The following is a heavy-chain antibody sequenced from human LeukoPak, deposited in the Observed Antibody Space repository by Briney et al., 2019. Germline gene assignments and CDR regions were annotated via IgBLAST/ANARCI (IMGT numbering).Heavy chain of an antibody. Sequence: SESLSLTCTGSINSNRYYWGWIRQPPGKGLEWIESIYYSGSTYYNPSLKSRVTISVDTSKNQFSLKLSSVTAADTAVYYCARQTYGSGNYYSGEIDYWGQGTLVTVSS. CDR2: IYYSGST. J-gene: IGHJ4*02. CDR3: ARQTYGSGNYYSGEIDY. V-gene: IGHV4-39*01. CDR1: SINSNRYY. D-gene: IGHD3-10*01.